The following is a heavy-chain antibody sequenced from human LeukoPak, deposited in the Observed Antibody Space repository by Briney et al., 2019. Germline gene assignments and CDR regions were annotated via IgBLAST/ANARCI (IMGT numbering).Heavy chain of an antibody. J-gene: IGHJ3*02. D-gene: IGHD3-22*01. V-gene: IGHV1-46*01. Sequence: GASVKVSCKASGYTFTSYYMHWVQQAPGQGLEWMGIINPSGGSTSYAQKFQGRVTMTRDTSTSTAYMELSSLRSEDTAVYYCATRALVVVIRDAFDIWGQGTMVTVSS. CDR1: GYTFTSYY. CDR2: INPSGGST. CDR3: ATRALVVVIRDAFDI.